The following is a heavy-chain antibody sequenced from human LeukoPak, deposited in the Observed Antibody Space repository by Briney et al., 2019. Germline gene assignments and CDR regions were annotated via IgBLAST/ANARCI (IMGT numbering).Heavy chain of an antibody. V-gene: IGHV3-49*04. CDR1: GFTFSSYA. D-gene: IGHD4-23*01. Sequence: GGSLRLSCAASGFTFSSYAMSWVRQAPGKGLEWVGFIRSKAYGGTTEYAASVKGRFTISRDDSKSIAYLQMNSLKTEDTAVYYCTREVDSERWFDYWGQGTLVTVSS. J-gene: IGHJ4*02. CDR2: IRSKAYGGTT. CDR3: TREVDSERWFDY.